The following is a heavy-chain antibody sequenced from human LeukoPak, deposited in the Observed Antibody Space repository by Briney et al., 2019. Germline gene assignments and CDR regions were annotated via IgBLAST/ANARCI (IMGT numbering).Heavy chain of an antibody. J-gene: IGHJ4*02. Sequence: GGCLTPSCAPSAFTFSSHAMSWVRQAPGKGLEWVSAISGSGGSTYYADSVKGRFTISRDNSKNTLYLQMNSLRAEDTAVYYCVKDRIARWPNDYWGQGTLVTVSS. CDR3: VKDRIARWPNDY. V-gene: IGHV3-23*01. CDR1: AFTFSSHA. D-gene: IGHD2-15*01. CDR2: ISGSGGST.